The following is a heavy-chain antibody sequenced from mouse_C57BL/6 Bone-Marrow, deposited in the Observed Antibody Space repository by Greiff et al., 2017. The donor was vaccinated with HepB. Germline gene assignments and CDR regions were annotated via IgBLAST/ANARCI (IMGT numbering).Heavy chain of an antibody. CDR2: ISNGGGST. Sequence: EVNLVESGGGLVQPGGSLKLSCAASGFTFSDYYMYWVRQTPEKRLEWVAYISNGGGSTYYPDTVKGRFTISRDNAKTTLYLQMSRLKSEDTAMYYCARQGSPPGFAYWGQGTLVTVSA. J-gene: IGHJ3*01. V-gene: IGHV5-12*01. CDR1: GFTFSDYY. D-gene: IGHD1-1*02. CDR3: ARQGSPPGFAY.